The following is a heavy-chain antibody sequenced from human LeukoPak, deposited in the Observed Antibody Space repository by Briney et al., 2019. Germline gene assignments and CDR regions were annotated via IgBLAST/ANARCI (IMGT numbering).Heavy chain of an antibody. CDR1: GGTFSSYA. V-gene: IGHV1-69*05. Sequence: GASVNVSCKASGGTFSSYAISWMRQAPGQGLEWMGRIIPIFGTATYAQQFQGRVTITTDESTSTAYMELSSLRSEDTAVYYCARAGGGYCSSTSCYRVWFDPWGQGTLVTVSS. CDR2: IIPIFGTA. D-gene: IGHD2-2*02. J-gene: IGHJ5*02. CDR3: ARAGGGYCSSTSCYRVWFDP.